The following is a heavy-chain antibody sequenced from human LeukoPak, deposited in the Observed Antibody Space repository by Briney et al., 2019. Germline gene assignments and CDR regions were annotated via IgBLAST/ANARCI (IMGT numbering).Heavy chain of an antibody. J-gene: IGHJ4*02. CDR2: IYYSGST. Sequence: SETLSLTCTVSGGSISGSSYYWGWIRQPPGKGLEWIGSIYYSGSTYYNPSLKSRVTISVDTSKNQFSLKLSSVTAADTAVYYCARHGGGPTYQLLTLGAYYFDYWGQGTLVTVSS. D-gene: IGHD2-2*01. CDR1: GGSISGSSYY. CDR3: ARHGGGPTYQLLTLGAYYFDY. V-gene: IGHV4-39*01.